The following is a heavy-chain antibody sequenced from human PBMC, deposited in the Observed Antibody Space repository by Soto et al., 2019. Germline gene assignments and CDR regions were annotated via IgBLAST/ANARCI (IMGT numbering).Heavy chain of an antibody. V-gene: IGHV1-69*02. CDR2: IIPILGIA. D-gene: IGHD2-2*01. CDR3: ARGIASDIVVVPAARVWFDP. CDR1: GGTFSSYT. Sequence: AASVKVSCKASGGTFSSYTISWVRQAPGQGLEWMGRIIPILGIANYAQKFQGRVTITADKSTSTAYMELSSLRSEDTAVYYCARGIASDIVVVPAARVWFDPWGQGTLVTVSS. J-gene: IGHJ5*02.